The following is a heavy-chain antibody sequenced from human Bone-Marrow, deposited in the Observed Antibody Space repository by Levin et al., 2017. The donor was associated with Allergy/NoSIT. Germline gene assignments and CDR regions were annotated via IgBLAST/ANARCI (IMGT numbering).Heavy chain of an antibody. V-gene: IGHV3-33*01. D-gene: IGHD3-10*01. CDR2: IWYDGSNK. Sequence: QRGESLKISCAASGFTFSSYGMHWVRQAPGKGLEWVAVIWYDGSNKYYADSVKGRFTISRDNSKNTLYLQMNSLRAEDTAVYYCARDLVKTNMVRGVIITVYYYYGMDVWGQGTTVTVSS. CDR3: ARDLVKTNMVRGVIITVYYYYGMDV. J-gene: IGHJ6*02. CDR1: GFTFSSYG.